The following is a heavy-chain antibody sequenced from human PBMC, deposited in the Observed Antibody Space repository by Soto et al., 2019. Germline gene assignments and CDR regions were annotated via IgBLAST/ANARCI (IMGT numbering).Heavy chain of an antibody. CDR3: ARRRIQLWLCWFDP. CDR1: GGSISSSSYY. V-gene: IGHV4-39*01. J-gene: IGHJ5*02. CDR2: IYYSGST. D-gene: IGHD5-18*01. Sequence: SETLSLTCTVSGGSISSSSYYWGWIRQPPGKGLEWIGSIYYSGSTYYNPSLKSRVTISVDTSKNQFSLKLSSVTAADTAVYYCARRRIQLWLCWFDPWGQGTLVTVSS.